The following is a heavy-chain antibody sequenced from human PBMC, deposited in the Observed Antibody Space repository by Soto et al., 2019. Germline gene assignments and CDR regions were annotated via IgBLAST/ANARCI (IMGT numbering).Heavy chain of an antibody. CDR1: GGSISSDTYY. D-gene: IGHD6-13*01. CDR2: MYYAGGT. V-gene: IGHV4-39*01. J-gene: IGHJ3*02. Sequence: SETLSLTCTVSGGSISSDTYYWGWVRQPPGKGLEWIGSMYYAGGTYYNPSLESRVTISVDTSKNQFSLKLSSVTAADTAVYYCARRYSSAFDIWGQGTMVTVS. CDR3: ARRYSSAFDI.